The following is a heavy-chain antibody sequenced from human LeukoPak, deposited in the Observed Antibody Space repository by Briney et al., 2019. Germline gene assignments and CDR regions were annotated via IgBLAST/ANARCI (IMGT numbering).Heavy chain of an antibody. CDR3: AVTVYDY. Sequence: SETLSLTCAVYGGSFSGYYWSWIRQPPGKGLEWIGEINHSGSTNYNPSLKSRVTISVDTSKNQFSLKLSSVTAADTAVYYCAVTVYDYWGQGTLVTVSS. V-gene: IGHV4-34*01. CDR1: GGSFSGYY. D-gene: IGHD3-9*01. CDR2: INHSGST. J-gene: IGHJ4*02.